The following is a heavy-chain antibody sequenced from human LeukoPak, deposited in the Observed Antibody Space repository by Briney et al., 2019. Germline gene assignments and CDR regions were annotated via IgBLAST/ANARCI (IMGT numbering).Heavy chain of an antibody. D-gene: IGHD3-3*01. CDR3: AKVPGADFWSGYLVY. V-gene: IGHV3-23*01. Sequence: PGGSLRLSCAASGFTFSSYAMSWVRQAPGKGLEWVSAISGSGGSTYYADSVKGRFTISRDNSKNTLYLQMNSLRAEDTAVYYCAKVPGADFWSGYLVYWGQGTLVTVSS. J-gene: IGHJ4*02. CDR2: ISGSGGST. CDR1: GFTFSSYA.